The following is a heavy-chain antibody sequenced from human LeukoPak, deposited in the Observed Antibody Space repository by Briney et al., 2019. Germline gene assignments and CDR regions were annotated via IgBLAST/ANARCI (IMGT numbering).Heavy chain of an antibody. CDR2: ISSSSSYI. CDR3: ARETTYYYDSSGYSGVRYFDY. D-gene: IGHD3-22*01. CDR1: GFTFSSYS. J-gene: IGHJ4*02. Sequence: GGSLRLSCAASGFTFSSYSMNWVRQAPGKGLEWVSSISSSSSYIYYADSVKGRFTISRDNAKNSLYLQVNSLRAEDTAVYYYARETTYYYDSSGYSGVRYFDYWGQGTLVTVSS. V-gene: IGHV3-21*01.